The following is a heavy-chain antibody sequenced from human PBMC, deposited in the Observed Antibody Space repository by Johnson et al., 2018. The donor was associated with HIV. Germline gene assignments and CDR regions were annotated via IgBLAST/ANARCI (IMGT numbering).Heavy chain of an antibody. CDR2: ISYDGSNK. J-gene: IGHJ3*01. Sequence: QVQLVESGGGVVQPGRSLRLSCAASGFTFSSYAFHWVRQAPAKGLEWVASISYDGSNKYYGDSVKGRFTISRDNSRDTLFLEMNSLRVEDTAVYYCAKRGDLYDSPASFDAFEVWGQVTMVTVSS. V-gene: IGHV3-30*18. D-gene: IGHD5/OR15-5a*01. CDR3: AKRGDLYDSPASFDAFEV. CDR1: GFTFSSYA.